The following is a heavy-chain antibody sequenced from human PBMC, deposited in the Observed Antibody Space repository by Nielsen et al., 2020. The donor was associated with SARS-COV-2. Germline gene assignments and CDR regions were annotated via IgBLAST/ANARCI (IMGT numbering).Heavy chain of an antibody. CDR1: GFTFSNYV. J-gene: IGHJ6*02. D-gene: IGHD5-18*01. CDR3: ARDGLHVDTAMVTWFYYYGMDV. Sequence: GESLKISCAASGFTFSNYVMNWVRQSPGKGLEWVSAISASGASTYYADSVKGRFTISRDNSKNSLYLQMNSLGAEDTAVYYCARDGLHVDTAMVTWFYYYGMDVWGQGTTVTVSS. CDR2: ISASGAST. V-gene: IGHV3-23*01.